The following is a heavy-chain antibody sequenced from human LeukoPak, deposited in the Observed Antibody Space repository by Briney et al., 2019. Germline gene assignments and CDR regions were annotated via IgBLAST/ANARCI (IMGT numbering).Heavy chain of an antibody. CDR3: ATTWGGYSYYFDY. CDR2: INPNSGGT. CDR1: GYTFTGYY. J-gene: IGHJ4*02. V-gene: IGHV1-2*02. Sequence: ASVKVSCKASGYTFTGYYMHWVRQAPGQGLEWMGWINPNSGGTNYAQKFQGRVTMTEDTSTDTAYMELSSLRSEDTAVYYCATTWGGYSYYFDYWGQGTLVTVSS. D-gene: IGHD3-3*01.